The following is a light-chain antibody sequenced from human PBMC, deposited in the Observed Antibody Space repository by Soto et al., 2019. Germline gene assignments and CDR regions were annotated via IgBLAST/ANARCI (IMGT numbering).Light chain of an antibody. CDR1: SSDVGGYNY. CDR2: DVS. V-gene: IGLV2-11*01. Sequence: QSALTQPRSVSGSPGQSVTISCTGTSSDVGGYNYVSWYQQHPGKAPKLMIYDVSKRLSGVPDRFSGSKSGNTASLTISGLQAEDEADYYCCSYAGSHYVFGTGTKVTVL. CDR3: CSYAGSHYV. J-gene: IGLJ1*01.